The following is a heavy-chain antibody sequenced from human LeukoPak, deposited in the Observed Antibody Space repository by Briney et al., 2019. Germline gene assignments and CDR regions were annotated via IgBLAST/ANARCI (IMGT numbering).Heavy chain of an antibody. Sequence: PSETLSLTCAVSGYSISSGYYWGWIRQPPGKGLEWIGSTYHSGSTYYNPSLKSRVTISVDTSKNQFSLKLSSVTAADTAVYYCARNYWNDALYNWFDPWGQGTLVTVSS. J-gene: IGHJ5*02. D-gene: IGHD1-1*01. CDR2: TYHSGST. V-gene: IGHV4-38-2*01. CDR3: ARNYWNDALYNWFDP. CDR1: GYSISSGYY.